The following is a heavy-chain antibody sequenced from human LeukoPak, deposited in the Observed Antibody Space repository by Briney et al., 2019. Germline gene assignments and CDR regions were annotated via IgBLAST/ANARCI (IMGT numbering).Heavy chain of an antibody. CDR1: GGSISSSSYY. V-gene: IGHV4-39*01. J-gene: IGHJ5*02. Sequence: SETLSLTCTVSGGSISSSSYYWGGLRQPPGKGLEWIGSIYYSGSTYYNPSLKSRITISVDTSKNQFSLKLSSVTAADTAVYYCARSRGVAIWFDPWGQGTLVTVSS. CDR3: ARSRGVAIWFDP. CDR2: IYYSGST. D-gene: IGHD2-15*01.